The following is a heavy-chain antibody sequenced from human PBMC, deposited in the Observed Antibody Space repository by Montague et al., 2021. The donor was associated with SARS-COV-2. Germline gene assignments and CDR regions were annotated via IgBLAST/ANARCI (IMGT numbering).Heavy chain of an antibody. Sequence: TLSLTCTVSGGSVSSGSYYWSWIRQPAGKGLEWIGRIYTSGSSNYNPSLKSRVTISVDTSKNQFPLKVSSVTAADTAVHYCAREGTADYYDGSGYHSYKYGMDVWGQGTTVTVSS. J-gene: IGHJ6*02. CDR2: IYTSGSS. V-gene: IGHV4-61*02. CDR3: AREGTADYYDGSGYHSYKYGMDV. D-gene: IGHD3-22*01. CDR1: GGSVSSGSYY.